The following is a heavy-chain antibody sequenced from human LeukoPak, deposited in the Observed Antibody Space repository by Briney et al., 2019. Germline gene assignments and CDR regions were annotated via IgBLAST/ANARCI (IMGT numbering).Heavy chain of an antibody. D-gene: IGHD3-22*01. V-gene: IGHV1-18*01. J-gene: IGHJ3*02. CDR3: ARELYHYDSSGYYYGPRVVLDAFDI. CDR2: ISAYNGNT. Sequence: ASVKVSCKASGYTFTSYGISWVRQAPGQGLEWMGWISAYNGNTNYAQKLQGRVTMTTDTSTSTAYMELRSLRSDDTAVYYCARELYHYDSSGYYYGPRVVLDAFDIWGQGTMVTVSS. CDR1: GYTFTSYG.